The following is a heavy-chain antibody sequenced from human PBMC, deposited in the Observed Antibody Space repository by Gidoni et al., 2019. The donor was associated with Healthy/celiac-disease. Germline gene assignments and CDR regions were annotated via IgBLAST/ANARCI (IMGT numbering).Heavy chain of an antibody. J-gene: IGHJ4*02. V-gene: IGHV3-30*03. CDR3: ARDNGSWYPY. Sequence: QVQLVESVGGVVQPGRSLRLSCAASGFTFSSYGMHWVRQAPGKGLEWGAVISYDGSNKYYADSVKGRFTIARDKYKNTLYRQRNSMRAEDTAVYYCARDNGSWYPYWGQGTLVTVSS. CDR2: ISYDGSNK. D-gene: IGHD6-13*01. CDR1: GFTFSSYG.